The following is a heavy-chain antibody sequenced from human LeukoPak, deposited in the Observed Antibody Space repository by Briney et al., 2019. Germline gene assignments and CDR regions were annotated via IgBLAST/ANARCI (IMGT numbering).Heavy chain of an antibody. CDR1: GFTFNNYG. CDR3: ARGEVPITMVRGVGY. Sequence: GGSLRLSCAASGFTFNNYGMHWVRQAPGKGLEWVAVISYDGSNKYYADSVKGRFTISRDNSKNTLYLQMNSLRAEDTAVYYCARGEVPITMVRGVGYWGQGTLVTVSS. D-gene: IGHD3-10*01. CDR2: ISYDGSNK. V-gene: IGHV3-30*03. J-gene: IGHJ4*02.